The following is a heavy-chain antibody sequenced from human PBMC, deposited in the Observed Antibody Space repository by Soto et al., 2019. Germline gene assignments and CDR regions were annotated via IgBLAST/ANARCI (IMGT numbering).Heavy chain of an antibody. V-gene: IGHV3-30-3*01. CDR3: ARDGGRGIGTVTTSLDY. CDR2: ISYDGSNK. Sequence: QVQLVESGGGVVQPGRSLRLSCAASGFTFSSYAMHWVRQAPGKGLEWVAVISYDGSNKYYADSVKGRFTISRDNSKNTLYLQMNSLRAEDTAVYYCARDGGRGIGTVTTSLDYWGQGTLVTVSS. D-gene: IGHD4-17*01. J-gene: IGHJ4*02. CDR1: GFTFSSYA.